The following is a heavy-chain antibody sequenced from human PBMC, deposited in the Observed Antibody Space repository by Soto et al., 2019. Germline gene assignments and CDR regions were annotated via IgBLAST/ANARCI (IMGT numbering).Heavy chain of an antibody. CDR2: ISTYNGNT. D-gene: IGHD3-22*01. CDR1: GYTFITYG. CDR3: ARGPTEYYDNSDNYFLDY. Sequence: QVQLVQSGAEVKKPGASVKVSCKASGYTFITYGVSWVRQAPGQGLDWLGWISTYNGNTRYAERLQGRVTMTTDTTTNTAYMELRNLRSDDTAVYYCARGPTEYYDNSDNYFLDYWGQGTLVTVSS. J-gene: IGHJ4*02. V-gene: IGHV1-18*01.